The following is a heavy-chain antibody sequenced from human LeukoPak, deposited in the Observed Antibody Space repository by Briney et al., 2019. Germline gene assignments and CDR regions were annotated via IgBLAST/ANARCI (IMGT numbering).Heavy chain of an antibody. J-gene: IGHJ4*02. D-gene: IGHD3-9*01. CDR2: IYYSGST. CDR3: ARAFDLYYFDY. CDR1: GGSISSGDYY. Sequence: SQTLSLTCTVSGGSISSGDYYWRWIRQPPGTGLEWIGYIYYSGSTYHNPSLKSRVTISVDTSKNQFSLKLSSVTAADTAVYYCARAFDLYYFDYWGQGTLVTVSS. V-gene: IGHV4-30-4*08.